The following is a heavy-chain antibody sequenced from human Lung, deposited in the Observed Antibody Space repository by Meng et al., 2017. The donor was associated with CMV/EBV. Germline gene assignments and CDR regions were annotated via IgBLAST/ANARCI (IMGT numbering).Heavy chain of an antibody. CDR3: SDYRLYSSSSFVQGYYNGVDV. CDR2: IVPILGIT. J-gene: IGHJ6*02. V-gene: IGHV1-69*10. CDR1: GGMFSSYA. Sequence: SXXVSXKASGGMFSSYAISWVRQAPGQGLEWMGGIVPILGITNYAQNFQDRVTITADKSTSTAYMELNSLRSEDTAVYYCSDYRLYSSSSFVQGYYNGVDVWGQGTTVTVSS. D-gene: IGHD6-6*01.